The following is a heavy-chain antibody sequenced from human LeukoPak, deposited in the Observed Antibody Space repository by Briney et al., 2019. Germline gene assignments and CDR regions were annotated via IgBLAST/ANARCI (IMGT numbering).Heavy chain of an antibody. V-gene: IGHV3-21*04. CDR3: ATEGVPTTIVAYEF. CDR2: LSSSSTYI. D-gene: IGHD2-2*01. Sequence: GGSLRLSCAASGFSLTSYSMNWVRQAPGKGLEWVSYLSSSSTYIYYADSVKGRFTISRDNAKNSLYLQMNSLRAEDTAVYYCATEGVPTTIVAYEFWGQGTLVTVSS. CDR1: GFSLTSYS. J-gene: IGHJ4*02.